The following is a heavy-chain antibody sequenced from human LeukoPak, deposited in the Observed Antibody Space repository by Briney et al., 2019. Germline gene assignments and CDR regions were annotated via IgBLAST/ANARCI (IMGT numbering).Heavy chain of an antibody. D-gene: IGHD4-17*01. CDR1: GFTFSSYS. CDR3: AKDMARNPYGDGLDY. CDR2: ISSSSSYI. V-gene: IGHV3-21*05. J-gene: IGHJ4*02. Sequence: GGSLRLSCAASGFTFSSYSMNWVRQAPGKGLEWVSYISSSSSYIYYADSVKGRFTISRDNSKNSLYLQMNSLRTEDTALYYCAKDMARNPYGDGLDYWGQGTLVTVSS.